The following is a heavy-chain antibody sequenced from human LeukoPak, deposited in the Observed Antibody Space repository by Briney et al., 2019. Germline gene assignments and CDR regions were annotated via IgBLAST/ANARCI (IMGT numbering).Heavy chain of an antibody. V-gene: IGHV3-66*01. Sequence: GGSLRLSCAASGFTVSDNYMSWVRQAPGKGLEWVSVFYSGGSTRYADSVKGRFTISRDNSKNTLYLQLDSLRAEDTAVYFCASSSWSSEYFHYWGQGTLVTVSS. D-gene: IGHD6-13*01. CDR3: ASSSWSSEYFHY. CDR2: FYSGGST. J-gene: IGHJ1*01. CDR1: GFTVSDNY.